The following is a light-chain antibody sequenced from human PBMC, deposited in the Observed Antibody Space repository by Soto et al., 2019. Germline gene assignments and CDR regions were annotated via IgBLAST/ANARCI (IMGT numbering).Light chain of an antibody. CDR2: DVS. CDR3: SSYTTSNTRQIV. CDR1: SSDVGGYNY. V-gene: IGLV2-14*03. Sequence: SALPQPASVSGSPGQSITISCTGTSSDVGGYNYVSWYQHHPGKAPKLMIFDVSNRPSGVSNRFSGSKSGNTASLTISGLQPEDEADYYCSSYTTSNTRQIVFGTGTRSPS. J-gene: IGLJ1*01.